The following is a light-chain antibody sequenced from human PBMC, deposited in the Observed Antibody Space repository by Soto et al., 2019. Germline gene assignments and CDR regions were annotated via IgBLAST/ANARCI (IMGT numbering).Light chain of an antibody. CDR2: GAS. CDR1: RCININ. J-gene: IGKJ1*01. CDR3: QQYNNWPRT. Sequence: EIVMTQSPATLSVSPGERATLSCRASRCININLAWYQQNAGQAPRLLIYGASTRATGIPARFSGSGSGTEFTLTISSLQSEDFAVYFCQQYNNWPRTFGQGTKVEVK. V-gene: IGKV3-15*01.